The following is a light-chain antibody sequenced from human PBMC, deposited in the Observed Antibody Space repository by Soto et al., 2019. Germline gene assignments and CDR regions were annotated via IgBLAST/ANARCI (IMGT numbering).Light chain of an antibody. J-gene: IGLJ2*01. CDR1: NIGSKN. V-gene: IGLV3-9*01. Sequence: SYELPQPLSVSVALGQTARITCGGNNIGSKNVHWYQQKPGQAPVLVIYRDSNRPSGIPERFSGSNSGNTATLTISRAQAGDEADYYCQVWDSSPASVVFGGGTKLTIL. CDR2: RDS. CDR3: QVWDSSPASVV.